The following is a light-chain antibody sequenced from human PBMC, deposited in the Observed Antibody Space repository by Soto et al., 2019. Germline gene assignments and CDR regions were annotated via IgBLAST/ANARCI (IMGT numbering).Light chain of an antibody. CDR3: QQYNDNWT. CDR1: QSISSW. CDR2: KAS. V-gene: IGKV1-5*03. Sequence: DIQMTQSPSTLSASVGDRVTITCRASQSISSWLAWNQQKPGKAPKLLIYKASTLQSGVPSRFSGSGSGTEFTLAISSLQPDDSATYYCQQYNDNWTFGQGTKV. J-gene: IGKJ1*01.